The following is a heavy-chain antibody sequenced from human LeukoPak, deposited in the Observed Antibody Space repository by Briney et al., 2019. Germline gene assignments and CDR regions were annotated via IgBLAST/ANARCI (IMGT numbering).Heavy chain of an antibody. CDR2: ISGSGGST. D-gene: IGHD5-12*01. Sequence: TGGSLRLSCAASGFTFSSYAMNWVRQAPGKGLEWVSAISGSGGSTYYADSVKGRFTVSRDNSKNTVYLQMKSLRAEDTAVYYCAKVFGHSGYDFPFDYWGQGTRVTVSS. CDR3: AKVFGHSGYDFPFDY. CDR1: GFTFSSYA. V-gene: IGHV3-23*01. J-gene: IGHJ4*02.